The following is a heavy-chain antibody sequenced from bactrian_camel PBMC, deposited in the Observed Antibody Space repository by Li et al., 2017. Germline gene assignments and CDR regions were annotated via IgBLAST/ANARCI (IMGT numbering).Heavy chain of an antibody. CDR2: IATGSGNT. D-gene: IGHD4*01. Sequence: HVQLVESGGGSVQAGGSLRLSCAASGYTYNRNCMAWFRQAPGKEREGVARIATGSGNTYYADSVKGRFTISQDNAKKTATLQMNSLKPEDTAVYYCALASWGIATMNPNEYPYWGQGTQVTVSS. V-gene: IGHV3S1*01. CDR1: GYTYNRNC. J-gene: IGHJ4*01. CDR3: ALASWGIATMNPNEYPY.